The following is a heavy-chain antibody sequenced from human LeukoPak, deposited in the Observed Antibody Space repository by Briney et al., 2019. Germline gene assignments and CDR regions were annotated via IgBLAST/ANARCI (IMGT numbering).Heavy chain of an antibody. D-gene: IGHD3-10*01. CDR2: IIPILGIA. J-gene: IGHJ4*02. CDR1: GGTFSSYA. CDR3: ARVSGGGDLIDY. V-gene: IGHV1-69*04. Sequence: SVKVSCKASGGTFSSYAISWVRQAPGQGPEWMGRIIPILGIANYAQKFQGRVTITADKSTSTAYMELSSLRSEDTAVYYCARVSGGGDLIDYWGQGTLVSVSS.